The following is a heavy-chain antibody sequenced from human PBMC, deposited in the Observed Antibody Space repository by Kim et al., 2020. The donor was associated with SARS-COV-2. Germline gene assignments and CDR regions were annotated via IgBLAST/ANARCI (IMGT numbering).Heavy chain of an antibody. D-gene: IGHD2-2*01. CDR3: ARWPTLVPAAISVYYYYMDV. CDR1: GFTFRSYG. Sequence: GGSLRLSCAASGFTFRSYGMHWVRQAPGKGLEWVAVIWYDESNKYYADSVKGRFTISRDISKNTLYLQMNSLRAEDTAVYYCARWPTLVPAAISVYYYYMDVWGQGTTVTVSS. CDR2: IWYDESNK. J-gene: IGHJ6*03. V-gene: IGHV3-33*01.